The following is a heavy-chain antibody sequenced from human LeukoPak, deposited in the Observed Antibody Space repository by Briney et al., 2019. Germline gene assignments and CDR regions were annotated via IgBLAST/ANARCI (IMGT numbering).Heavy chain of an antibody. D-gene: IGHD3-3*01. CDR1: GFTFSDYY. CDR3: SLFTVLPNEPGDY. Sequence: PGGSLRLSCAASGFTFSDYYMSWIRQAPGKGLEWVSYISSSGSTIYYADSVKGRFTISRDNAKNSLYLQMNSLRAEDTAVYYCSLFTVLPNEPGDYWGQGTLVTVSS. V-gene: IGHV3-11*04. CDR2: ISSSGSTI. J-gene: IGHJ4*02.